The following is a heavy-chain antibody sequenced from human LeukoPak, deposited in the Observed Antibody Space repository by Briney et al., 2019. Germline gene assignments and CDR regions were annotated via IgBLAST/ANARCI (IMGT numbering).Heavy chain of an antibody. CDR2: INHSGST. D-gene: IGHD3-10*01. Sequence: SETLSLTCAVYGGSFSGYYWSWIRQPPGKGLEWIGEINHSGSTNYNPSLKSRVTISVDTSKNQFSLKLSSVTAADTAVYYCAREFGSGSYSPSYYYYYYMDVWGKGTTVTVSS. CDR1: GGSFSGYY. V-gene: IGHV4-34*01. CDR3: AREFGSGSYSPSYYYYYYMDV. J-gene: IGHJ6*03.